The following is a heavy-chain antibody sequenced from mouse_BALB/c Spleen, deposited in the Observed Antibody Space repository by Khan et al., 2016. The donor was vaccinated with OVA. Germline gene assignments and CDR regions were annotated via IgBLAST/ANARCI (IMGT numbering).Heavy chain of an antibody. CDR3: AKGVWSYYYAVDY. CDR1: GFSLTDYG. V-gene: IGHV2-6-5*01. CDR2: IWGGGST. J-gene: IGHJ4*01. Sequence: VELVESGPGLVAPSQSLSITCSVSGFSLTDYGVSWIRQPPGKGLEWLGVIWGGGSTFYNSVLESRLSISKDNSKSHVFLKMNSLQTDDTAMYYCAKGVWSYYYAVDYWGQGTSVTVSS. D-gene: IGHD2-10*02.